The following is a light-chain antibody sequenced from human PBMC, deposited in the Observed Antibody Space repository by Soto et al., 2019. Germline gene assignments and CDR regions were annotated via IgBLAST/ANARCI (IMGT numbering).Light chain of an antibody. CDR1: RSISRN. CDR3: QPHNNWPVVT. Sequence: EMVLTQSPATLSGSPGERVTLSCRASRSISRNLAWYQQKSVQAPRLLIYGASTRATGIPDTFSGRGSGTEFTLTINGLQSEDFATYYCQPHNNWPVVTFGGGTRVEIK. CDR2: GAS. J-gene: IGKJ4*01. V-gene: IGKV3-15*01.